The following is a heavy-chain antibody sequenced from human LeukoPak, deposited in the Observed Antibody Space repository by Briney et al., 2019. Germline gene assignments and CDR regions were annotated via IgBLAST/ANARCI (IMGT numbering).Heavy chain of an antibody. CDR2: IRYDGSNI. Sequence: GGSLRLSCATSGFTFSGYGMHWVRQAPGKGLEWVAFIRYDGSNIYYADSVKGRFTISRDNSKNTLYLQMNSLRAEDMAVYYCAADCGDNWGQGTLVTVSS. D-gene: IGHD5-24*01. V-gene: IGHV3-30*02. CDR3: AADCGDN. CDR1: GFTFSGYG. J-gene: IGHJ4*02.